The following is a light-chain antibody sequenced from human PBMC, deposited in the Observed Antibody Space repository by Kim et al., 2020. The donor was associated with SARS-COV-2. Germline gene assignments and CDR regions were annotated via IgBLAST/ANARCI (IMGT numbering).Light chain of an antibody. J-gene: IGKJ5*01. CDR3: QQRRNLIS. V-gene: IGKV3-11*01. Sequence: CLSPGERATLSCRASQSVGNSLAWYQQKPGQAPRLVIYDASNRATGIPVRFSGGGSGTDFTLTISSLEPDDFAVYYCQQRRNLISFGQGTRLEIK. CDR2: DAS. CDR1: QSVGNS.